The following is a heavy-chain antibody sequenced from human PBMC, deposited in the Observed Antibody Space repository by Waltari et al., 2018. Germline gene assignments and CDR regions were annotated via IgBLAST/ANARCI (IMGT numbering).Heavy chain of an antibody. CDR3: AR. Sequence: QVQLVESGGGEVQPGRSLRLSCAASGFTFSDYGMHWVRQAPGKGLEWVAVIWFDGSNKYYSGSVKGRFTVSRDNSKNILYLQMNSRRAEDTAVYYCARGGRGTLVTVSS. CDR1: GFTFSDYG. J-gene: IGHJ4*02. CDR2: IWFDGSNK. V-gene: IGHV3-33*01.